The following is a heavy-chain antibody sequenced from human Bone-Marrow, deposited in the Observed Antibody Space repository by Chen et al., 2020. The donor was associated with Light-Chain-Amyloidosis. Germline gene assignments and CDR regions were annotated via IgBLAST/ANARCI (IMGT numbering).Heavy chain of an antibody. J-gene: IGHJ6*03. D-gene: IGHD2-8*02. V-gene: IGHV3-15*01. CDR3: ATGTPGGYYQYYYMDV. CDR1: GFTFNNDW. Sequence: EVQLVESGGGLINPGGSLRLSCAASGFTFNNDWMSWVRQAPGKGLEWVGRIKSKTDGETTDYAAPVKGRFTISRDDSTDTLYLQMDSLKTEDTAVYYCATGTPGGYYQYYYMDVWGQGTTVIVSS. CDR2: IKSKTDGETT.